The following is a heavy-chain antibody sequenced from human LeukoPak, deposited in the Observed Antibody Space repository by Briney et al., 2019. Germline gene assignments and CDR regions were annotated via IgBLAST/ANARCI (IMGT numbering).Heavy chain of an antibody. D-gene: IGHD3-10*01. CDR1: GYTFTSYG. V-gene: IGHV1-18*01. CDR3: ARDPLQPLWFGELSGVPSIYYFDY. J-gene: IGHJ4*02. Sequence: SVKVSCKASGYTFTSYGISWVRQAPGQGLEWMGWISAYNGNTNYAQKLQGRVTMTTDTSTSTAYMELRSLRSDDTAVYYCARDPLQPLWFGELSGVPSIYYFDYWGQGTLVTVSS. CDR2: ISAYNGNT.